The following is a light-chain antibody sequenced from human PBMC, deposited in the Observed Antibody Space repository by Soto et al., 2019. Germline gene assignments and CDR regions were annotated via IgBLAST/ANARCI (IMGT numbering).Light chain of an antibody. Sequence: DIPLTQSPSFLSASVGDIVTITCRASQTISSWLAWYQQKPGKAPKLLIYKASTLKSGVPSRFSGSGSGTECTLTISGLQPDDVATYYCQHYNSYSEALGQGTKVDIK. J-gene: IGKJ1*01. V-gene: IGKV1-5*03. CDR1: QTISSW. CDR3: QHYNSYSEA. CDR2: KAS.